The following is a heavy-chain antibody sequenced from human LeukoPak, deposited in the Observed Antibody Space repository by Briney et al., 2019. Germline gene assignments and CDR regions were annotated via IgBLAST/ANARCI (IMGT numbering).Heavy chain of an antibody. D-gene: IGHD5-18*01. J-gene: IGHJ4*02. CDR2: FNPNSGGT. V-gene: IGHV1-2*02. CDR1: VYTFTVSF. CDR3: ARDRSPAMGPQYYFDY. Sequence: GASVKVSCKASVYTFTVSFLYWVLPGPGPGRGWVGWFNPNSGGTNYAQKFQGRVTMTRDTSISTAYMELSRLRSDDTAVYYCARDRSPAMGPQYYFDYWGQGTLVTVSS.